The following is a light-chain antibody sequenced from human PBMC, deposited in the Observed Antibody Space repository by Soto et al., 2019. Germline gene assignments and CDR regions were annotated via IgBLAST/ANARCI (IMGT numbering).Light chain of an antibody. Sequence: SYELTQPPSVSVAPGQTATITCGGSNIGSKSVHWYQQKPGQAPVLVVFDDSDRPSGIPGRFSGSNFGETATLTISGVEAGDEADYYCQVWDRSSDHWVFGGGTKVT. CDR2: DDS. V-gene: IGLV3-21*02. CDR3: QVWDRSSDHWV. CDR1: NIGSKS. J-gene: IGLJ3*02.